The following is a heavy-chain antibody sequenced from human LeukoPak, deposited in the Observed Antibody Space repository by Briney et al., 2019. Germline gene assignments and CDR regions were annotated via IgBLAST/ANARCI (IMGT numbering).Heavy chain of an antibody. CDR1: GFTFSSYG. D-gene: IGHD5-12*01. V-gene: IGHV3-33*01. CDR2: TWYDGSNK. Sequence: GGSLRLSCAASGFTFSSYGMHWVRQAPGKGLEWVAVTWYDGSNKYYADSVKGRFTISRDNSKNTLYLQMNSLRAEDTAVYYCARDRGLCSGYDLSYFDYWGQGTLVTVSS. CDR3: ARDRGLCSGYDLSYFDY. J-gene: IGHJ4*02.